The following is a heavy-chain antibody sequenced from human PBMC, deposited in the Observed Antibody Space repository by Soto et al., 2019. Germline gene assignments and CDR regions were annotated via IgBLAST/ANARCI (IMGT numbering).Heavy chain of an antibody. CDR3: ARSRYYYASSGYSYNFDS. Sequence: EVQLVESGGGLVKPGGSLRLSCAASGFTFSNYIMNWVRQAPGKGLEWVSSISGDSGDIYYADSVKGRFTISRDNAKNSLHLLMNSLRVEDTAVFYCARSRYYYASSGYSYNFDSWGQGTRVTVSS. CDR2: ISGDSGDI. V-gene: IGHV3-21*01. D-gene: IGHD3-22*01. J-gene: IGHJ4*02. CDR1: GFTFSNYI.